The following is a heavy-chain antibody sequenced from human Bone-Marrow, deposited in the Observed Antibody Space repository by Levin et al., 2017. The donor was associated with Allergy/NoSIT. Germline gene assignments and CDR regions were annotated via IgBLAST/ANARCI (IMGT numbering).Heavy chain of an antibody. Sequence: SETLSLTCTVSGGSITTGTYYWTWIRQHPGKGLEYIGYIFHTGHASYNPSLASRFSMSVDTSKNQFSLKVISVTAADTAVYYCALHYGDLHYFDYWGQGALVTVSS. CDR1: GGSITTGTYY. J-gene: IGHJ4*02. CDR2: IFHTGHA. CDR3: ALHYGDLHYFDY. V-gene: IGHV4-31*03. D-gene: IGHD4-17*01.